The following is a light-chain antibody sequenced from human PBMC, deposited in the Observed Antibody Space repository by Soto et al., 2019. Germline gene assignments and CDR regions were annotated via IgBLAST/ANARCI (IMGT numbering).Light chain of an antibody. J-gene: IGKJ4*01. CDR3: QQCNNWPLT. Sequence: EIVLTQSPGTLSLSPGERATLSCRASQTVRSLLAWYQQKPGQAPRLLIYDASNRATGIPARFSGSGSGTDFTLTISSLEPEDFAVYYCQQCNNWPLTFDGGTKVEIK. CDR1: QTVRSL. V-gene: IGKV3-11*01. CDR2: DAS.